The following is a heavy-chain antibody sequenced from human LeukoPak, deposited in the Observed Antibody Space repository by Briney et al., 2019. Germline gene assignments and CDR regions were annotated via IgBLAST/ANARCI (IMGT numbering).Heavy chain of an antibody. D-gene: IGHD4-17*01. Sequence: PSETLSLTSTVSGGSITSNYWSWIRQPPGKGLEWIGYIFYSGNTNYNPSLKSRVTISLDMSKTQFSLKLSSVTAADTAVYYCARLLRSVTTSAIWYFDLWGRGTLVTVSS. J-gene: IGHJ2*01. V-gene: IGHV4-59*08. CDR3: ARLLRSVTTSAIWYFDL. CDR2: IFYSGNT. CDR1: GGSITSNY.